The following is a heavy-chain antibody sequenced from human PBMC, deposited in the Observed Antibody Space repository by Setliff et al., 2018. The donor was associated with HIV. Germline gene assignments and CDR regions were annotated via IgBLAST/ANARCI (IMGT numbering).Heavy chain of an antibody. J-gene: IGHJ4*02. CDR1: GYTFTSYG. V-gene: IGHV1-18*01. CDR3: ARVMWASGRLEGYYFDY. Sequence: ASVKVSCKASGYTFTSYGISWVRQAPGQGLEWMGWISAYNGNTNYAQKLQGRVTMTTDTSTSTAYMELRSLRSEDTAVYYCARVMWASGRLEGYYFDYWGQGTLVTVSS. D-gene: IGHD6-19*01. CDR2: ISAYNGNT.